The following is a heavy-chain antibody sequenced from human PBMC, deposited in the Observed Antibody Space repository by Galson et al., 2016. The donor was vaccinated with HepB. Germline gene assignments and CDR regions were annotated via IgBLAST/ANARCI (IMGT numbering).Heavy chain of an antibody. CDR1: GFTFNNAW. D-gene: IGHD2-15*01. CDR3: STTGYAGSRWWYHGMDV. J-gene: IGHJ6*02. V-gene: IGHV3-15*01. Sequence: SLRLSCAASGFTFNNAWLSWVRQAPGKGLEWLGLIKDGGETTDYAAPVKGRFTISRDDSINTVFLQMNSLKTEDTARYYCSTTGYAGSRWWYHGMDVWGQGTTVTVAS. CDR2: IKDGGETT.